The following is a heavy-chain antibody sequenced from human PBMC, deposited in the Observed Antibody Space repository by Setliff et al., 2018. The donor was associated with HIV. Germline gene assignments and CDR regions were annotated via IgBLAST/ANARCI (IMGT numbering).Heavy chain of an antibody. CDR2: ISSSGAHI. Sequence: GGSLRLSCAASEFTFSSYSMNWVRQAPGKGLEWVASISSSGAHIFYADSLKGRFTISRDNGKNLLYLQMNSLRAEDTAVYYCAGGGRLQYFDWPSYAMDVWGQGTTVTVSS. CDR1: EFTFSSYS. CDR3: AGGGRLQYFDWPSYAMDV. J-gene: IGHJ6*02. V-gene: IGHV3-21*06. D-gene: IGHD3-9*01.